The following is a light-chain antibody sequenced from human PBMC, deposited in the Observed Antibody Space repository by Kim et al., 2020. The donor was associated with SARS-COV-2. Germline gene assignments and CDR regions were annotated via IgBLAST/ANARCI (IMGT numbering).Light chain of an antibody. V-gene: IGLV3-1*01. J-gene: IGLJ1*01. CDR3: QAWDSSTQI. Sequence: SYELTQPPSLSVSPGQTASITCSGDKLGHKYVCWYQQKPGQSPVLVIYQDSKRPSGIPERFSGSNSGNTATLTISGTQAMDEADYYCQAWDSSTQIFGTGTKVTVL. CDR1: KLGHKY. CDR2: QDS.